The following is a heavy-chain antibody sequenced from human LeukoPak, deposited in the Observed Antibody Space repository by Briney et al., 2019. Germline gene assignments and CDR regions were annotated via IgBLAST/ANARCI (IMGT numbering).Heavy chain of an antibody. D-gene: IGHD2-15*01. J-gene: IGHJ6*03. V-gene: IGHV4-31*03. Sequence: SETLSLTCTVSGGSISSGGYYWSWIRQHPGKGLEWIGYIYYSGSTYYNPSLKSRVTISVDTSKNQFSLKLSSVTAADTAVYYCAVVVAATPPYYYYYMDVWGKGTTVTVSS. CDR2: IYYSGST. CDR3: AVVVAATPPYYYYYMDV. CDR1: GGSISSGGYY.